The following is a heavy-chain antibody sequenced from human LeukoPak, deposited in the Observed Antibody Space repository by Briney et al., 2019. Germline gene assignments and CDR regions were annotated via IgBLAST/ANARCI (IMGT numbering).Heavy chain of an antibody. J-gene: IGHJ4*02. Sequence: GGSLRLSCAASGFTFSSYAMSWVRQAPGKGLEGVSAISGSGGSTYYADSVKGRFTISRDNSKNTLYLQMNSLRAEDTDVYYCAKSIGYSYGYFDYWGQGTLVTVSS. CDR2: ISGSGGST. CDR3: AKSIGYSYGYFDY. V-gene: IGHV3-23*01. D-gene: IGHD5-18*01. CDR1: GFTFSSYA.